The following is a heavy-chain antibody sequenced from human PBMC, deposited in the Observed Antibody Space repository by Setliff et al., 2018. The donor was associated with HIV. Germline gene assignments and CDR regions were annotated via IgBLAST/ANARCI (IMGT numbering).Heavy chain of an antibody. J-gene: IGHJ6*03. D-gene: IGHD1-1*01. Sequence: SETLSLTCSVSGGSISNHYWSWIRQPPGKGLEWIGEINHSGSTNYNPSLKSRVTISVDTSKNQFSLKVSSVTAADTAVYYCVRTYNDLENYYHHYYYMDVWGKGTTVTVSS. V-gene: IGHV4-34*01. CDR3: VRTYNDLENYYHHYYYMDV. CDR1: GGSISNHY. CDR2: INHSGST.